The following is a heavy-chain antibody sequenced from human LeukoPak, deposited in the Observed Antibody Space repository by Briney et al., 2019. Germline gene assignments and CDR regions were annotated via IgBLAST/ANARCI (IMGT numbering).Heavy chain of an antibody. D-gene: IGHD2-15*01. J-gene: IGHJ4*02. CDR3: AKDRYCSGGSCYWDAFDY. CDR1: GYTFDDYA. Sequence: GGSLTLSCAASGYTFDDYAMHWVRQAPGKGLEWVSGISWNSGSIGYADSVKGRFTISRDNAKNSLYLQMNSLIAEDTALYYCAKDRYCSGGSCYWDAFDYWGQGTLVTVSS. CDR2: ISWNSGSI. V-gene: IGHV3-9*01.